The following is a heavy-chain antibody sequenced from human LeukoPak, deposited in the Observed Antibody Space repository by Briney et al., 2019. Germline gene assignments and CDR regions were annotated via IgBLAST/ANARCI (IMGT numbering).Heavy chain of an antibody. CDR1: GFTFSSYA. V-gene: IGHV3-30*04. CDR2: IKHDGTMI. CDR3: AKGAKYSTTGALYYFDY. J-gene: IGHJ4*02. Sequence: GRSLRLSCAASGFTFSSYAMHWVRQAPGKGLVWVARIKHDGTMITYADSVKGRFTISRDNSKNTLYLQMNSLRAEDTAVYYCAKGAKYSTTGALYYFDYWGQGTLVTVSS. D-gene: IGHD1-1*01.